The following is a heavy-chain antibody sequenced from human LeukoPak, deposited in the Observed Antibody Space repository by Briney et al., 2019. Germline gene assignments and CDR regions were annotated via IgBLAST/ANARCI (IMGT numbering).Heavy chain of an antibody. J-gene: IGHJ4*02. Sequence: PGGSLRLSCAASGFTFSSYWMSRVRQAPGKGLEWVANIKQDGSEKYYVDSVKGRFTISRDNAKNSLYLQMNSLRAEDTAVYYCASQSDPTYYYDSSGYYQTPLFDYWGQGTLVTVSS. CDR1: GFTFSSYW. V-gene: IGHV3-7*01. CDR3: ASQSDPTYYYDSSGYYQTPLFDY. D-gene: IGHD3-22*01. CDR2: IKQDGSEK.